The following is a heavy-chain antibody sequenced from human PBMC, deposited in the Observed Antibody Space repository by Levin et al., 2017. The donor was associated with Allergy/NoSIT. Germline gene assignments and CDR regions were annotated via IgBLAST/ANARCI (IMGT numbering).Heavy chain of an antibody. CDR2: IINSGVGT. J-gene: IGHJ4*02. CDR1: GFTFNNYA. D-gene: IGHD6-19*01. Sequence: GESLKISCAASGFTFNNYAMSWVRQAPGKGMEWVSAIINSGVGTYYADSVKGRFTISRDNSKNTMYLQMNSLRAEDTAVYFCAKDAIRGSDQPYYFDYWGQGTLVTASS. CDR3: AKDAIRGSDQPYYFDY. V-gene: IGHV3-23*01.